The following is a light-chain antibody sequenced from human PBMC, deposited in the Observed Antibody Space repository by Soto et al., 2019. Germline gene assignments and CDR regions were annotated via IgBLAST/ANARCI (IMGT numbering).Light chain of an antibody. CDR3: QQHEDLPLT. J-gene: IGKJ3*01. CDR1: QGITKS. Sequence: DIPMNQSPSSLSSSVGDRVTLTCPASQGITKSLNWYQQKPGKAPKLLIYDASILETGVPSRFTGSGSGTDFTFTISGLQPEDIATYYCQQHEDLPLTFGPGTKVNIK. V-gene: IGKV1-33*01. CDR2: DAS.